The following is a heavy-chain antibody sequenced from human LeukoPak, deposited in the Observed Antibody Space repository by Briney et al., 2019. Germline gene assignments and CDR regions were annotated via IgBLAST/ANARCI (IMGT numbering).Heavy chain of an antibody. CDR1: GGSFSGYY. D-gene: IGHD3-22*01. Sequence: SETLSLTCAVYGGSFSGYYWSWIRQPPGKGLEWIGEINHSGSTNYNPSLKSRVTISVDTSKNQFSLKLSSVTAADTAVYYCARSSSPYYYDSSGYYNPWGQGTLVTVSS. CDR3: ARSSSPYYYDSSGYYNP. J-gene: IGHJ5*02. V-gene: IGHV4-34*01. CDR2: INHSGST.